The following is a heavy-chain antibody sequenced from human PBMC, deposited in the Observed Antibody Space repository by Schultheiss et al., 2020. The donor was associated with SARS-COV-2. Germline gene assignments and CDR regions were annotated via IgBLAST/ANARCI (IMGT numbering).Heavy chain of an antibody. D-gene: IGHD6-6*01. CDR3: ARNAARLITRAQFDY. CDR2: INSDGSST. CDR1: GFTFSSYW. V-gene: IGHV3-74*01. Sequence: GGSLRLSCAASGFTFSSYWMHWVRQAPGKGLVWVSRINSDGSSTSYADSVKGRFTISRDNSKNTLYLQMNSLRAEDTAVYYCARNAARLITRAQFDYWGQGTLVTVSS. J-gene: IGHJ4*02.